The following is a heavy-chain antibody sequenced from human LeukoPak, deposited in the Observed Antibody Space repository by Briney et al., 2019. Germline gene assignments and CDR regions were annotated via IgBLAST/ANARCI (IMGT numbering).Heavy chain of an antibody. J-gene: IGHJ4*02. D-gene: IGHD6-13*01. CDR3: ARANSSSWHYFDY. V-gene: IGHV3-30*04. CDR2: ISYDGGQK. Sequence: PGGSLRLSCAASGFTFSSYAMSWVRQAPGKGLEWVAVISYDGGQKYHADSVKGRFTISRDNSKNTVSLQMNSLRAEDTAVFYCARANSSSWHYFDYWGQGTLVTVSS. CDR1: GFTFSSYA.